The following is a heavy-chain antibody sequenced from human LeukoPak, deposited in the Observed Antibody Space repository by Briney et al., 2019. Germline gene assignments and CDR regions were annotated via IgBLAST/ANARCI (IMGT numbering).Heavy chain of an antibody. J-gene: IGHJ4*02. CDR1: GGSISSYY. D-gene: IGHD5-24*01. CDR3: ARDLPTRDGYNFDY. CDR2: IYYSGST. Sequence: SETLSLTCTVSGGSISSYYWSWIRQPPGKGLEWIGSIYYSGSTYYNPSLKSRVTISVDTSKNQFSLKLSSVTAADTAVYYCARDLPTRDGYNFDYWGQGTLVTVSS. V-gene: IGHV4-59*12.